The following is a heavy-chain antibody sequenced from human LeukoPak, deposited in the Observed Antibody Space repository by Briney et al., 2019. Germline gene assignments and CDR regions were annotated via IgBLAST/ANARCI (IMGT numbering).Heavy chain of an antibody. CDR1: GYTFTGYY. J-gene: IGHJ6*02. V-gene: IGHV1-2*02. CDR3: ARVVPYCSSTNCPRSYYYYYGMDV. Sequence: ASVKVSCKASGYTFTGYYMHWVRQAPGQGLEWMGWINPNSGGTNYAQKFQGRVTMTRDTSISTAYMELSRLRSDDTAVYYCARVVPYCSSTNCPRSYYYYYGMDVWGQGTTVTVSS. D-gene: IGHD2-2*01. CDR2: INPNSGGT.